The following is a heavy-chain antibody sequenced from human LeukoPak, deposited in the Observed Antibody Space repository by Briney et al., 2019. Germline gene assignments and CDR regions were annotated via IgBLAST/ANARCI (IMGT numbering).Heavy chain of an antibody. D-gene: IGHD4-17*01. CDR1: GYTFTSHY. V-gene: IGHV1-46*01. J-gene: IGHJ6*02. Sequence: ASVKVSCKASGYTFTSHYMHWVRQAPGQGLGWMGIINPSGGSTSYAQKFQGRVTMTRDTSTSTVYMELSSLRSEDTAVYYCARDSTTVTTYYYYYGMDVWGQGTTVSVSS. CDR3: ARDSTTVTTYYYYYGMDV. CDR2: INPSGGST.